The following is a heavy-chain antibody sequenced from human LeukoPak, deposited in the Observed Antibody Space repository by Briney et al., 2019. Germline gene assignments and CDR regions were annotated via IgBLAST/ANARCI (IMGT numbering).Heavy chain of an antibody. D-gene: IGHD6-19*01. Sequence: SETLSLTCTVSGVSISSSSYYWGWIRQPPGKGLEWIGSIYYSGSTYDNPSLKSRVTISVDTSKNQFSLNLSSVTAADTAVYYCARTKSGWYYSDYWGQGTLVSVSS. CDR3: ARTKSGWYYSDY. CDR2: IYYSGST. J-gene: IGHJ4*02. CDR1: GVSISSSSYY. V-gene: IGHV4-39*01.